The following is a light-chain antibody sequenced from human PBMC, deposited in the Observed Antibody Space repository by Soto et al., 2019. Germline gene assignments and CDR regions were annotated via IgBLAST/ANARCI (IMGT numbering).Light chain of an antibody. CDR1: QSVSSSY. Sequence: EIVLTQSPGTLSLSPGERATLSCRASQSVSSSYLAWYQQKPGQAPRLLIYGASSRATGIPDRFSGSGSGTDFTLTISRLEPEDLAVYYCQQYGISPWTFGQGTKLEIK. CDR2: GAS. J-gene: IGKJ2*02. V-gene: IGKV3-20*01. CDR3: QQYGISPWT.